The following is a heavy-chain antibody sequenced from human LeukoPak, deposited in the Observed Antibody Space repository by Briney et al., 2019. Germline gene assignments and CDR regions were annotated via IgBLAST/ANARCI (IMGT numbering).Heavy chain of an antibody. CDR1: GFTFSSYG. CDR2: ISYDGSNK. D-gene: IGHD2-15*01. CDR3: ANEYCSGGSCGYYGMDV. J-gene: IGHJ6*02. Sequence: PGRSLRLSCAASGFTFSSYGMHWVRQAPGKGLECVAVISYDGSNKYYADSVKGRFTISRDNSKNTLYLQMNSLRAEDTAVYYCANEYCSGGSCGYYGMDVWGQGTTVTVSS. V-gene: IGHV3-30*18.